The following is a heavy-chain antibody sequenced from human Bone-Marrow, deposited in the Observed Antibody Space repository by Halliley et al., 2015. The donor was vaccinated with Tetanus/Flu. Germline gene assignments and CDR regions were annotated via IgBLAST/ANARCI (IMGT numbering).Heavy chain of an antibody. CDR2: IKEDGSQK. J-gene: IGHJ6*02. Sequence: VQLVQSGGGLVQPGGSLRLSCTASGFTFSSYWMTWVRQAPGKGLEWVANIKEDGSQKFYVDSSKGRFTISRDNAENSLYLQMNSLRAEDTAVYFCARDRDIGTYYMKNNVPIPRVGYGMDVWGQGTTVTVSS. CDR1: GFTFSSYW. V-gene: IGHV3-7*03. CDR3: ARDRDIGTYYMKNNVPIPRVGYGMDV. D-gene: IGHD1-26*01.